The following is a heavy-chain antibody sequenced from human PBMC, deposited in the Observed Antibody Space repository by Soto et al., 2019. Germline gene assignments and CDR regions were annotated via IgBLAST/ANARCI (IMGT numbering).Heavy chain of an antibody. CDR1: SYSISSGFF. CDR2: IYHTGDT. CDR3: ARDTNSLDL. D-gene: IGHD2-8*01. V-gene: IGHV4-38-2*02. J-gene: IGHJ5*02. Sequence: PSETLSLSFVVSSYSISSGFFWAWIRKPPGKGLEWVGSIYHTGDTHYNPSLRSQVSMSVDTSKNHFSLRLKYLTAADTAVYFCARDTNSLDLWGQG.